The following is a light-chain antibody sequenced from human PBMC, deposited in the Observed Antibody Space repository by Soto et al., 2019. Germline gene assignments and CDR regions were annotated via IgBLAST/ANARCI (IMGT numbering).Light chain of an antibody. J-gene: IGKJ4*01. CDR1: QSVSSY. CDR2: DAS. CDR3: QQRSNWPLT. V-gene: IGKV3-11*01. Sequence: EIELTQSPATLSLSPGERATLSCRASQSVSSYLAWYQQKPGQAPRLLMYDASNRATGIPARFSGSGSGTDFTLTISSLEPEDFAVYYCQQRSNWPLTFGGGTKVEIK.